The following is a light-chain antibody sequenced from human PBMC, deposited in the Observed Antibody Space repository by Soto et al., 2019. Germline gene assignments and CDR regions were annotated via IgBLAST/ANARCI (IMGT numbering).Light chain of an antibody. CDR1: QSVSSH. J-gene: IGKJ4*01. CDR2: GAS. Sequence: EIVVTQSPATLSVSPGERATLSCRTSQSVSSHVAWYQQKPGQAPRLLIHGASTRATAIPARFSGSGSGTEFTLTIISLQSEDLAVYYCQQYNNWPSLTFGGGTKVDIK. CDR3: QQYNNWPSLT. V-gene: IGKV3-15*01.